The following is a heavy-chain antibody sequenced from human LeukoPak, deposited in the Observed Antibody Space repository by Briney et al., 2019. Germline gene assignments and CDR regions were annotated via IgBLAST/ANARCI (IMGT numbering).Heavy chain of an antibody. J-gene: IGHJ3*02. Sequence: GGSLRLSCAASGFTVSSNYMSWVRQAPGKGPEWVSVIYSGGSTYYADSVKGRFTISRHNSKNTLYLQMNSLRAEDTAVYYCAIRGLNTTGDAFDIWGQGTMVTVSS. D-gene: IGHD4-17*01. CDR2: IYSGGST. CDR3: AIRGLNTTGDAFDI. CDR1: GFTVSSNY. V-gene: IGHV3-53*04.